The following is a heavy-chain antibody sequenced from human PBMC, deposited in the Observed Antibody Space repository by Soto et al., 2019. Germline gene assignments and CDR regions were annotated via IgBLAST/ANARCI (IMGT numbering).Heavy chain of an antibody. J-gene: IGHJ6*02. CDR1: GFTFGDYA. CDR3: TRDPEDSYGYYYYGMDV. Sequence: GGSLRLSCTASGFTFGDYAMSWVRQAPGKGLEWVGFIRSKAYGGTTEYAASVKGRFTISRDDSKSIAYLQMNSLKTEDTAVYYCTRDPEDSYGYYYYGMDVWGQGTTVTVSS. D-gene: IGHD5-18*01. CDR2: IRSKAYGGTT. V-gene: IGHV3-49*04.